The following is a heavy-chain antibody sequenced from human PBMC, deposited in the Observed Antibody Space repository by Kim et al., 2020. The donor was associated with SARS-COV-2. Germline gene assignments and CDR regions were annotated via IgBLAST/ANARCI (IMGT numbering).Heavy chain of an antibody. J-gene: IGHJ4*02. CDR3: AKDTSPRGEYGDYEFYFDY. Sequence: GGSLRLSCAASGFTFDDYAMHWVRQAPGKGLEWVSGISWNSGSIGYADSVKGRFTISRDNAKNSLYLQMNSLRAEDTALYYCAKDTSPRGEYGDYEFYFDYWGQGTLVTVSS. V-gene: IGHV3-9*01. CDR2: ISWNSGSI. CDR1: GFTFDDYA. D-gene: IGHD4-17*01.